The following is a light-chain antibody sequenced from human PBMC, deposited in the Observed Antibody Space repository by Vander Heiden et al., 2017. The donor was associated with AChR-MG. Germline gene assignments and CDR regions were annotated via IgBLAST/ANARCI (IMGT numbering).Light chain of an antibody. CDR3: AAWDDSLNGLV. J-gene: IGLJ1*01. Sequence: QSVLTQPPSASGTPGQRVTLSCSGSSSNIGSNTVNWYQQLPGTAPKLLIDSNNQRPSGVPDRFSGSKSGTSASLAISGLQSEDEADDYCAAWDDSLNGLVFGTGTKVTVL. CDR2: SNN. CDR1: SSNIGSNT. V-gene: IGLV1-44*01.